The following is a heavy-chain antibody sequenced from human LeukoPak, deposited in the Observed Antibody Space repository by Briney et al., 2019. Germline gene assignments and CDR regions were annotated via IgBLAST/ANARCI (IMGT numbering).Heavy chain of an antibody. D-gene: IGHD2-2*01. CDR1: GDSVSSNSAA. J-gene: IGHJ4*02. CDR2: TYYRSKWSN. Sequence: PSQTLSLTCAISGDSVSSNSAAWNWIRQSPSRGLEWLGRTYYRSKWSNDYAVSVKGRITINPDTSKNQFSLQLNSVTPEDTAAYYCVRGGIGYCSTTSCFFDYWGQGTLVTVSS. V-gene: IGHV6-1*01. CDR3: VRGGIGYCSTTSCFFDY.